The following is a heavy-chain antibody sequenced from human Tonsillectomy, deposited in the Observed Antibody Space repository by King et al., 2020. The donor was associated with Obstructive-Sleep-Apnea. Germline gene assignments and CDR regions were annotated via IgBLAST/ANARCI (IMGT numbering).Heavy chain of an antibody. D-gene: IGHD1-26*01. CDR1: GGSISSYY. Sequence: VQLQESGPGLVKPSETLSLTCTVSGGSISSYYWSWIRQPPGKGLEWIGYIYSSGSTNYNPSLKSRVTISVDTSKNQFSLKLSSVTAADTAVYYCAREAYSGSYIDYWGQGTLVTVSS. J-gene: IGHJ4*02. CDR3: AREAYSGSYIDY. V-gene: IGHV4-59*01. CDR2: IYSSGST.